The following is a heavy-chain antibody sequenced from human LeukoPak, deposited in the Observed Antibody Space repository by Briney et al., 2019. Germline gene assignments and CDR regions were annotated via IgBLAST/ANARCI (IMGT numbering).Heavy chain of an antibody. D-gene: IGHD3-10*01. V-gene: IGHV3-74*01. Sequence: GGSLRLSCAVSGFTFSNYRMNWVRQAPGKGLVGVSRINNDGSSTNYADSVKGRFTISRDNAKNTLYLHMNGLRAEDTAVYYCARFGSTGSGSYYSYYYGLDVWGQGTTVTVSS. CDR3: ARFGSTGSGSYYSYYYGLDV. CDR2: INNDGSST. J-gene: IGHJ6*02. CDR1: GFTFSNYR.